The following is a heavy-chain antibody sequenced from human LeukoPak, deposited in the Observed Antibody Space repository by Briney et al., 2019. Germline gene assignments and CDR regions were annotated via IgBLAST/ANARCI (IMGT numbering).Heavy chain of an antibody. CDR3: ARARGGYFFGY. CDR1: GFSFSSCW. D-gene: IGHD1-26*01. Sequence: GGSLRLSCAVAGFSFSSCWMHWVRQVPGKGLVWVSRINSDESSTSYADSVKGRFTISRDNAKNTLYLQMNSLRAEDTAVYYCARARGGYFFGYWGQGTLVTVSS. CDR2: INSDESST. J-gene: IGHJ4*02. V-gene: IGHV3-74*01.